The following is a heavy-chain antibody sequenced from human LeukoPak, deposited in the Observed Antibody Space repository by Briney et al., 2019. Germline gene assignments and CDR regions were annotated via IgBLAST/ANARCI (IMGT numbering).Heavy chain of an antibody. CDR3: ARGRATTVVTPGDYYYYGMDV. V-gene: IGHV3-7*03. J-gene: IGHJ6*02. D-gene: IGHD4-23*01. Sequence: GGSLRLSCAASGFTFNSYWMWWVRQASGKGLEWVANINPYGSDTYYADSVKGRFTISRDNAENSLYLQMNSLRAEDTAVYYCARGRATTVVTPGDYYYYGMDVWGQGTTVTVSS. CDR2: INPYGSDT. CDR1: GFTFNSYW.